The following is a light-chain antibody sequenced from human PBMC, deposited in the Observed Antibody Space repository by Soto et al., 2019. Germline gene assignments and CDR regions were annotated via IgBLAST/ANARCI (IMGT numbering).Light chain of an antibody. J-gene: IGKJ2*01. V-gene: IGKV3-20*01. Sequence: EIVLTQSPGILSLSPGESATLSCRASQNINTHLAWYQQKPGQAPRLLIYDASNRATGIPDSFSGSGSGADFTLTICRLEPEDSAVYYCQHYGYSLPNTFGQGTKLEIK. CDR3: QHYGYSLPNT. CDR2: DAS. CDR1: QNINTH.